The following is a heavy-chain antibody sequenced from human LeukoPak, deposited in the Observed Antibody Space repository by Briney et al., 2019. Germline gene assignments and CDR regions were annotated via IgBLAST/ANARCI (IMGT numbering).Heavy chain of an antibody. CDR2: ISSSGSTI. CDR3: AKSPWATIVGYFDY. Sequence: PGGSLRLSCAASGFTFSSYEMNWVRQAPGKGLEWVSYISSSGSTIYYADSVKGRFTISRDNSKNTLYLQMNSLRAEDTAVYYCAKSPWATIVGYFDYWGQGTLVTVSS. D-gene: IGHD5-24*01. CDR1: GFTFSSYE. V-gene: IGHV3-48*03. J-gene: IGHJ4*02.